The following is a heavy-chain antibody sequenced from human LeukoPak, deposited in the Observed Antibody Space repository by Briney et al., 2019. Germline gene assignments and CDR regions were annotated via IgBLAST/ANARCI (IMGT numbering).Heavy chain of an antibody. V-gene: IGHV5-51*01. Sequence: GESLKISCKGSGYSFTSYWIGWVRQMPGKGLEWMGIIYPGDSDTRYSPSFQGQVTISADKSISTAYLQWSSLKASDTAMYYCARLLGYFARLTEDYDYWGQGTLVTV. CDR1: GYSFTSYW. CDR2: IYPGDSDT. D-gene: IGHD3-9*01. CDR3: ARLLGYFARLTEDYDY. J-gene: IGHJ4*02.